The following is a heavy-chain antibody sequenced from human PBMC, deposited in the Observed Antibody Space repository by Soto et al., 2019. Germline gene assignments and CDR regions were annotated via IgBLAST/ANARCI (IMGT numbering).Heavy chain of an antibody. D-gene: IGHD4-17*01. CDR1: GVPITSGGYS. Sequence: PSETLSLTCAVSGVPITSGGYSWSWIRQPPGKGLEWIGYIYHSGGTYYNPSLKSRVTLSIDRTKKQFSLKLKSVTAADTAVYLCARTMTKSGWFDPWGQGTLVTVPS. V-gene: IGHV4-30-2*01. J-gene: IGHJ5*02. CDR2: IYHSGGT. CDR3: ARTMTKSGWFDP.